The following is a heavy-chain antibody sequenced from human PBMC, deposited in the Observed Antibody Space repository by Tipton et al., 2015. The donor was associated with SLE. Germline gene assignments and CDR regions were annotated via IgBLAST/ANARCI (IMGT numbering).Heavy chain of an antibody. CDR3: ARDAMIVVAHDAFDI. D-gene: IGHD3-22*01. CDR1: GYSFTSYW. Sequence: QLVQSGAEVKKPGESLKISCKGSGYSFTSYWIGWVRQMPGKGLEWMGRIDPSDSYTNYSPSFQGHVTISADKSISTAYLQWSSLKASDTAVYYCARDAMIVVAHDAFDIWGQGTMVTVSS. CDR2: IDPSDSYT. J-gene: IGHJ3*02. V-gene: IGHV5-10-1*01.